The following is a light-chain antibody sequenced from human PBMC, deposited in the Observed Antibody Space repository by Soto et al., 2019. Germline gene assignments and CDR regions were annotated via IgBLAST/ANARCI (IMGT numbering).Light chain of an antibody. CDR3: QQYNTWPRT. Sequence: EILITQSPATLSVSPGEKAPLSSTAIQSASSNLAWYQQKPGQAPRLLIYGASTRATGIPARFSGSGSGTEFTLTISSLESEDFAVYYCQQYNTWPRTFGQGTKVDIK. CDR2: GAS. J-gene: IGKJ1*01. V-gene: IGKV3-15*01. CDR1: QSASSN.